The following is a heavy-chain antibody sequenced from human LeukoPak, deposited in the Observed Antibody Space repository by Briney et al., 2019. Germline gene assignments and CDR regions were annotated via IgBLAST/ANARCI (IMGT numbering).Heavy chain of an antibody. Sequence: SETLSLTCTVSGGSISSGDYYWRWIRQPPGKGLEWIAYIYYSGSTYYNPSLKSRVTISVDTSKNQFSLKLSSVTAADTAVYYCARGSGGSFPSWFDPWGQGTLVTVSS. CDR2: IYYSGST. D-gene: IGHD2-15*01. CDR3: ARGSGGSFPSWFDP. V-gene: IGHV4-30-4*01. J-gene: IGHJ5*02. CDR1: GGSISSGDYY.